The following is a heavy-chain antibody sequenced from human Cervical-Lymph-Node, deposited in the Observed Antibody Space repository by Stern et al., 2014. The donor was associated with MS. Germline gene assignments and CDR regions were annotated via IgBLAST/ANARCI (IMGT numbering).Heavy chain of an antibody. CDR2: IIPTTGRT. D-gene: IGHD2-8*01. CDR1: GYTFTNYY. V-gene: IGHV1-46*03. CDR3: ARAQDYSNVVANY. Sequence: VQLVESGAEVKKPGASMRISCKASGYTFTNYYVHWVRQAPGQRLEWMGIIIPTTGRTSYAQRFQGRVTMTRDTSTNTAYMELSSLGPEDTAVYFCARAQDYSNVVANYWGQGTLVTVSS. J-gene: IGHJ4*02.